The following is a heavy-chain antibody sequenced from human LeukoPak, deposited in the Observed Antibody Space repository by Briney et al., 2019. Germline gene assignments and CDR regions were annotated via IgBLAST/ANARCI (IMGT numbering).Heavy chain of an antibody. CDR3: ARRPSGSGLGFDP. CDR1: GYSFTSYW. Sequence: GESLKISCKGSGYSFTSYWIGWVRQMPGKGLKWMGITYPGDSDARYSPSFQGQVTISADKSISTAYLQWSSLKASDTAMYYCARRPSGSGLGFDPWGQEPWSPSPQ. D-gene: IGHD3-10*01. CDR2: TYPGDSDA. V-gene: IGHV5-51*01. J-gene: IGHJ5*02.